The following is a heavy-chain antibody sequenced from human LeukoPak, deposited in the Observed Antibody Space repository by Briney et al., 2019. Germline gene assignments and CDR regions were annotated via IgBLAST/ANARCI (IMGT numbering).Heavy chain of an antibody. Sequence: PSETLSLTCTVSGGSISSSSYYWGWIRQPPGKGLEWIGSIYYSGSTYYNPSLKSRVTISVDTSKNQFSLKLSSVTAADTAVYYCARDGSYGYGMTWGQGTLVTVSS. CDR1: GGSISSSSYY. J-gene: IGHJ5*02. CDR2: IYYSGST. V-gene: IGHV4-39*07. D-gene: IGHD5-18*01. CDR3: ARDGSYGYGMT.